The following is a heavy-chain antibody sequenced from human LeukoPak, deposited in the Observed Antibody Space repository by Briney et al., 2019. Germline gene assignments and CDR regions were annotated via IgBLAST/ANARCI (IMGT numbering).Heavy chain of an antibody. V-gene: IGHV1-24*01. Sequence: GASVKVSCKVSGYTLTELSMHWVRQAPGKGLEWMGGFDPEDGETIYAQKFQGRVTMTEGTSTDTAYMELSSLRSEDTAVYYCATQRWLQLYGDQYYFDYWGQGTLVTVSS. CDR2: FDPEDGET. CDR1: GYTLTELS. CDR3: ATQRWLQLYGDQYYFDY. D-gene: IGHD5-24*01. J-gene: IGHJ4*02.